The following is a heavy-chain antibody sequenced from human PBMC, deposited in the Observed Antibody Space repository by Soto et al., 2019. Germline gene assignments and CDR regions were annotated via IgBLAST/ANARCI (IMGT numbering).Heavy chain of an antibody. V-gene: IGHV1-69*12. CDR3: PGSHEFGGNSDAFDV. CDR1: GGTFRTEA. J-gene: IGHJ3*01. D-gene: IGHD2-21*02. Sequence: QVQLVQSGAEVKKPGSSVKVSCKASGGTFRTEAINWVRQAPGQGLEWMGGIIPLFGTSDYAPKFQDRLRITADESTTTVYMALSGLRFQDTAVYYCPGSHEFGGNSDAFDVWGQGTIGTVSS. CDR2: IIPLFGTS.